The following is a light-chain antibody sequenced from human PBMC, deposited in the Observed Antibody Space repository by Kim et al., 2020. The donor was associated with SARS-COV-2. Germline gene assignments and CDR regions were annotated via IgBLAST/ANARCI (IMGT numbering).Light chain of an antibody. Sequence: DIQMTQSPSSLSASVGDRVTITCQASQDISNYLNWYQQKPGKAPKLLIYGASNLETGVPSRFSGSGSGTDFTFTITSLQPEDVATYYCQRCDNCPLTFGGGTKVDIK. CDR1: QDISNY. J-gene: IGKJ4*01. V-gene: IGKV1-33*01. CDR2: GAS. CDR3: QRCDNCPLT.